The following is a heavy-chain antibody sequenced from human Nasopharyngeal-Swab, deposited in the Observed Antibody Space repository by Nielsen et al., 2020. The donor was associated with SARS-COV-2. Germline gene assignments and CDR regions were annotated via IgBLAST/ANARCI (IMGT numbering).Heavy chain of an antibody. Sequence: GGSLRLSCAASGFAVNLNDMTWVRQAPGKGLEWVSIHYVDGRTEYAVSVKGRFTISRDNAKNSLYLQMNSLRAEDTAVYYCARLGGSSWHFDYWGQGILVTVSS. CDR3: ARLGGSSWHFDY. D-gene: IGHD6-13*01. CDR2: HYVDGRT. CDR1: GFAVNLND. J-gene: IGHJ4*02. V-gene: IGHV3-66*01.